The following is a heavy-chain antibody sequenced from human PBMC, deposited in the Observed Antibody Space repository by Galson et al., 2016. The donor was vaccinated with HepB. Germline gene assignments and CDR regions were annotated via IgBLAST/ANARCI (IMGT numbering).Heavy chain of an antibody. D-gene: IGHD4-17*01. CDR1: AFTFSCCG. V-gene: IGHV3-33*06. J-gene: IGHJ6*03. CDR3: GKEGHYGGHFYMDV. Sequence: SLRLSCAASAFTFSCCGMHWVRQAPGKGLEWVAVIWPGASNEKYADAVKGRFTISRDNSKNTVYLQMNNLRVEDTAGYYCGKEGHYGGHFYMDVWGEGTTVTVSS. CDR2: IWPGASNE.